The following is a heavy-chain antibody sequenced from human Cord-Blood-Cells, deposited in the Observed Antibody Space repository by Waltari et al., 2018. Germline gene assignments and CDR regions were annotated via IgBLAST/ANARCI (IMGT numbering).Heavy chain of an antibody. CDR1: GGTSSSFA. CDR2: IIPIFGTA. D-gene: IGHD1-26*01. V-gene: IGHV1-69*01. J-gene: IGHJ4*02. Sequence: QVQLVKSGAEVKTPGSSVTVSCKASGGTSSSFAISWVRQAPGQGLEWMGGIIPIFGTANYAQKCQGRVTITADESTSTAYMELSSLRSEDTAVYYCARGYSGSPYYFDYWGQGTLVTVSS. CDR3: ARGYSGSPYYFDY.